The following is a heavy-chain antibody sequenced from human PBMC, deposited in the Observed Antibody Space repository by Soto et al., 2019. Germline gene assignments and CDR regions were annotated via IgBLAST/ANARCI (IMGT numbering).Heavy chain of an antibody. D-gene: IGHD6-6*01. CDR1: GYRFTSYW. V-gene: IGHV5-10-1*01. CDR3: ASSYSSSSSGGYGMDV. CDR2: IDPSDSYT. J-gene: IGHJ6*02. Sequence: GASRKISCKGSGYRFTSYWISWVRQMPGKGLEWMGRIDPSDSYTNYSPSFQGHVTISADKSISTAHLQWSSLKASDTAMYYCASSYSSSSSGGYGMDVWGQGPTVTVPS.